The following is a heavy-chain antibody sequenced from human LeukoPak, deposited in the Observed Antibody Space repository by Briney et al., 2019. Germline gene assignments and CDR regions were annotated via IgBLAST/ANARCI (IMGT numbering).Heavy chain of an antibody. Sequence: GASVKVSCKASGGTFSSYAISWVRQAPGQGLEWMGGIIPIFGTANYAQKFQGRVTITADESTSTAYMELSSLRSEDTAVYYCARVVIGIAVAGTYFDYWGQGTLVTVSS. J-gene: IGHJ4*02. CDR2: IIPIFGTA. D-gene: IGHD6-19*01. CDR3: ARVVIGIAVAGTYFDY. V-gene: IGHV1-69*13. CDR1: GGTFSSYA.